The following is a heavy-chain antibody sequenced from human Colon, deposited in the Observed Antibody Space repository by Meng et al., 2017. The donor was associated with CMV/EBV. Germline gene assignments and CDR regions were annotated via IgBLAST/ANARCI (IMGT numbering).Heavy chain of an antibody. CDR2: ISGTGTTV. D-gene: IGHD2-15*01. J-gene: IGHJ4*02. CDR3: AKRSTTQCSGGSCYTSYFDY. V-gene: IGHV3-11*01. CDR1: GFNFGDNY. Sequence: GESLKISCAASGFNFGDNYMAWVRQAPGKGLEWLSYISGTGTTVYYAGSVEGRFTVSRDNAKNSLHLEMNSLRAEDTAVYYCAKRSTTQCSGGSCYTSYFDYWGQGALVTVSS.